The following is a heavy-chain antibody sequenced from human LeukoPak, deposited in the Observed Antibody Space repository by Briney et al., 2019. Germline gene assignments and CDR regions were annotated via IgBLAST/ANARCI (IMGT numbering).Heavy chain of an antibody. V-gene: IGHV3-21*01. Sequence: GGSLRLSCAASGFTFSSYSMNWVRQAPGKGLEWVSSISSSSSYIYYADSVKGRFTISRDNAKNSLYLQMNSLRAEDTAVYYCARDYRGGYSYGYGYYYYMDVWGKGTTVTVSS. CDR3: ARDYRGGYSYGYGYYYYMDV. D-gene: IGHD5-18*01. J-gene: IGHJ6*03. CDR2: ISSSSSYI. CDR1: GFTFSSYS.